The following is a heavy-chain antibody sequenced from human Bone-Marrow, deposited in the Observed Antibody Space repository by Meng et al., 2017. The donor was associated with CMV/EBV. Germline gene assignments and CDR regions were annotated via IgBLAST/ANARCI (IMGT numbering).Heavy chain of an antibody. Sequence: SVKVSCKASGGTFSSYAISWVRQAPGQGLEWMGRIIPILGIANYAQKFQGRVTITADKSTSTAYMELSSLRSEDTAVYYCARDLGYCSSTSCYTTYWGQGTLVTVSS. V-gene: IGHV1-69*04. J-gene: IGHJ4*02. D-gene: IGHD2-2*02. CDR1: GGTFSSYA. CDR2: IIPILGIA. CDR3: ARDLGYCSSTSCYTTY.